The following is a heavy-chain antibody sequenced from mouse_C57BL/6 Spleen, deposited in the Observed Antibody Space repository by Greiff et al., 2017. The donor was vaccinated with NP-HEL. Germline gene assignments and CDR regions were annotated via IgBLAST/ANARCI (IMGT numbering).Heavy chain of an antibody. CDR3: ARSVGYYYGSSPAWFAY. CDR1: GYTFTSYW. Sequence: QVQLQQPGAELVKPGASVKLSCKASGYTFTSYWMQWVKQRPGQGLEWIGEIDPSDSYTYYNQKFKGKATLTVDTSSSTAYMQLSSLTSEDSAVYYCARSVGYYYGSSPAWFAYWGQGTLVTVSA. J-gene: IGHJ3*01. CDR2: IDPSDSYT. D-gene: IGHD1-1*01. V-gene: IGHV1-50*01.